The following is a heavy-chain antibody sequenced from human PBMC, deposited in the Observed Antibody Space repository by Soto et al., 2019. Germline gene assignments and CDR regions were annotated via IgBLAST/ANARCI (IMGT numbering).Heavy chain of an antibody. V-gene: IGHV1-18*01. CDR3: ERGRYGDY. CDR1: GYGFTPYG. J-gene: IGHJ4*02. CDR2: ISAHNGNT. D-gene: IGHD1-1*01. Sequence: QVHLVQSGAEVKKPGASVKVSCKGSGYGFTPYGITWVRQAPGQGLEWMAWISAHNGNTNYAQKLQGSVTVTRDTSTSTDYMELSSLRSYDTAVYYCERGRYGDYWGQGALVTVSS.